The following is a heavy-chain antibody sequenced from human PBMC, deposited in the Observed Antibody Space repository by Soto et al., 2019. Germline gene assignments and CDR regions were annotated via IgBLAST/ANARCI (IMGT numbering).Heavy chain of an antibody. CDR3: ARGRRGSGSYTPPLDY. V-gene: IGHV1-69*06. Sequence: QVQLVQSGAEVKKPGSSVKVSCKASGGTFSSYAISWVRQAPGQGLEWMEGIIPIFGTANYAQKFQGRVTITADKSTSTAYMELSSLRSEDTAVYYCARGRRGSGSYTPPLDYWGQGTLVTVSS. D-gene: IGHD3-10*01. J-gene: IGHJ4*02. CDR1: GGTFSSYA. CDR2: IIPIFGTA.